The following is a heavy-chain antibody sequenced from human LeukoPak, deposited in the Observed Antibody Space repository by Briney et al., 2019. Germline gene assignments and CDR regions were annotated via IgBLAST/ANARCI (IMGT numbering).Heavy chain of an antibody. CDR1: GFTFDDYG. CDR2: ISGSGGST. Sequence: GGSLRLSCAASGFTFDDYGMSWVRQAPGKGLEWVSAISGSGGSTYYADSVKGRFTISRDNSKNTLYLQMNSLRAEDTAVYYCAKDGDYDILTGYTRGIDYWGQGTLVTVSS. V-gene: IGHV3-23*01. D-gene: IGHD3-9*01. J-gene: IGHJ4*02. CDR3: AKDGDYDILTGYTRGIDY.